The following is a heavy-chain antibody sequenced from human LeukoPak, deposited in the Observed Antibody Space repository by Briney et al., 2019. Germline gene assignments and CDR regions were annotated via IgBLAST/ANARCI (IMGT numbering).Heavy chain of an antibody. V-gene: IGHV4-59*12. CDR1: GGSISSYY. Sequence: PSETLSLTCTVSGGSISSYYWSWIRQPPGKGLEWIGYIYYSGSTYYNPSLKSRVTISVDTSKNQFSLKLSSVTAADTAVYYCARRRQNPNWFDPWGQGTLVTVSS. CDR2: IYYSGST. CDR3: ARRRQNPNWFDP. J-gene: IGHJ5*02.